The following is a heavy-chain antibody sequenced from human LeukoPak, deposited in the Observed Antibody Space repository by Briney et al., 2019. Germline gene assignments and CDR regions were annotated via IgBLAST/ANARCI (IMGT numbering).Heavy chain of an antibody. V-gene: IGHV4-34*01. CDR2: INHSGST. J-gene: IGHJ4*02. D-gene: IGHD4-17*01. CDR1: GGSFSGYY. CDR3: AGRTTVTTIDY. Sequence: PSETLSLTCAVYGGSFSGYYWSWIRQPPGKGLEWIGEINHSGSTNYNPSLKSRVTISVDTSKNQFSLKLSSVTAADTAVYYCAGRTTVTTIDYWRQGTLVTVSS.